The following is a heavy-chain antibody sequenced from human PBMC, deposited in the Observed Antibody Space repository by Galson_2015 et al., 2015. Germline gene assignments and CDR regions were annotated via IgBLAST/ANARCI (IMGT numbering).Heavy chain of an antibody. CDR3: ALAWTNYWYFDL. D-gene: IGHD3/OR15-3a*01. CDR1: GFTFSSYV. CDR2: ISYDGSNK. Sequence: SLRLSCAASGFTFSSYVMHWVRQAPGKGLEWVAVISYDGSNKYYADSVKGRFTISRDNSKNTLYLQMNSLEAEDTAIYYCALAWTNYWYFDLWGRGTLVTVSS. V-gene: IGHV3-30-3*01. J-gene: IGHJ2*01.